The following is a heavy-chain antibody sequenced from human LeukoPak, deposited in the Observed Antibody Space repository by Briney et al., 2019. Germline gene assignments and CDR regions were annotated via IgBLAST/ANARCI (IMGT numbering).Heavy chain of an antibody. CDR2: IYHSGST. D-gene: IGHD3-3*01. CDR3: AGEYYDFWSGHAEYFQH. CDR1: GYSISSGYY. Sequence: PSETLSLTCTVSGYSISSGYYWGWIRQPPGKGLEWIGSIYHSGSTYYNPSLKSRVTMSVDTSKNQFSLKLSSVTAADTAVYYCAGEYYDFWSGHAEYFQHWGQGTLVTVSS. V-gene: IGHV4-38-2*02. J-gene: IGHJ1*01.